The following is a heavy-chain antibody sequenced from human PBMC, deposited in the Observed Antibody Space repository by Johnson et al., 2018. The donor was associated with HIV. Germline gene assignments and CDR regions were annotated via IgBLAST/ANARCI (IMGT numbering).Heavy chain of an antibody. CDR1: GFTFSSYA. J-gene: IGHJ3*02. V-gene: IGHV3-30*04. CDR3: ARESPLRDAFDI. Sequence: QVQLVESGGGLVQPGGSLRLSCAASGFTFSSYAMHWVHQAPGKGLEWVAVISYDGSNKYYADSVKGRFTISRDNSKNTLYLQMNSLRAEDTAVYYCARESPLRDAFDIWGQGTMVTVSS. CDR2: ISYDGSNK.